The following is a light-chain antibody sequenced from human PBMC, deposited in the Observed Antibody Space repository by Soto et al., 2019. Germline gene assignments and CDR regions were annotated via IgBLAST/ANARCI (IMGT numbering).Light chain of an antibody. CDR3: QQSYSPRALT. CDR1: QTINNY. CDR2: AAS. J-gene: IGKJ4*01. Sequence: DIQMTQAPSSLYASVGDRVTIACRASQTINNYLNWYQQKPGKAPKLLIYAASTLQSGVPSRFSGSGSGTYFTLTISSLLTEDFAPYSCQQSYSPRALTFGGGTKVEIK. V-gene: IGKV1-39*01.